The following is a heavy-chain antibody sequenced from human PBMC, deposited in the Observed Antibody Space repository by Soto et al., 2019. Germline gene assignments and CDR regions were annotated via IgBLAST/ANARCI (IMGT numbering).Heavy chain of an antibody. V-gene: IGHV4-39*01. Sequence: SETLSLTCTVSGGSISNISYYWGWIRQPPGKGLEWIGSIYYSGSTYYNPSLKSRVTISVDTSKNQFSLKLSSVTAADTAVYYCARTYSSSSDPTRPFDYWGQGTLVTV. CDR2: IYYSGST. J-gene: IGHJ4*02. CDR3: ARTYSSSSDPTRPFDY. D-gene: IGHD6-13*01. CDR1: GGSISNISYY.